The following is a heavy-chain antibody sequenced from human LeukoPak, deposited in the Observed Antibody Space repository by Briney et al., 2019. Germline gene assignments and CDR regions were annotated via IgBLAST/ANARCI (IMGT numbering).Heavy chain of an antibody. CDR1: GFTFRSFG. CDR3: AKDQRWLQYYFDY. J-gene: IGHJ4*02. Sequence: GGSLGLSCAASGFTFRSFGMHWVRQAPGKGLEWVAVISYDGSNEYYADSVKGRFTISRDNSKNTLYLQMNSLRAEDTAVYFCAKDQRWLQYYFDYWGQGTLVTVSS. CDR2: ISYDGSNE. V-gene: IGHV3-30*18. D-gene: IGHD5-24*01.